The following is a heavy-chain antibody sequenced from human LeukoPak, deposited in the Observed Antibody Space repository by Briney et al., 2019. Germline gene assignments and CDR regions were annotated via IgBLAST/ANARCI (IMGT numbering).Heavy chain of an antibody. CDR1: GYSFTSYW. Sequence: GESLKTSCKGSGYSFTSYWIGWVRQMPGKGLEWMGIIYPGDSDTRYSPSFQGQVTISADKSISTDYLQWSSLKASDTAMYYCARPWGDGYNYADYWGQGTLVTVSS. CDR2: IYPGDSDT. D-gene: IGHD5-24*01. V-gene: IGHV5-51*01. CDR3: ARPWGDGYNYADY. J-gene: IGHJ4*02.